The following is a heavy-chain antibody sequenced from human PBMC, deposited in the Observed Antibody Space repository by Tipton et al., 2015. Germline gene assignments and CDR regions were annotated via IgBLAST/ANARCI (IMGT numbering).Heavy chain of an antibody. J-gene: IGHJ6*02. D-gene: IGHD2-2*02. CDR1: GDSVSSNSAA. Sequence: GLVKPSQTLSLTCAISGDSVSSNSAAWNWIRQPPSRGLEWLGRTYYRSKWYTNYAVSVKGRIRIDPDTSKNHFSLHLNSVTPEDTGVFYCARDQNPAGRYTGMDVWGQGTTVTVSS. CDR2: TYYRSKWYT. CDR3: ARDQNPAGRYTGMDV. V-gene: IGHV6-1*01.